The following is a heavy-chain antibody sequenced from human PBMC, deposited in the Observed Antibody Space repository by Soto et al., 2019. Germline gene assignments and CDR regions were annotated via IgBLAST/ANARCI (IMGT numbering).Heavy chain of an antibody. Sequence: QVQLQESGPGLVKPSETLSLTCTVSGGSISSYYWSWIRQPPGKGLEWIGYIYYRGSTNYNPSLKSRVTISVDTSKNQFSLKLSSVTAADTAVYYCARDRPDYYGSGTAGWDFDLWGRGTLVTVSS. CDR2: IYYRGST. J-gene: IGHJ2*01. CDR3: ARDRPDYYGSGTAGWDFDL. D-gene: IGHD3-10*01. V-gene: IGHV4-59*01. CDR1: GGSISSYY.